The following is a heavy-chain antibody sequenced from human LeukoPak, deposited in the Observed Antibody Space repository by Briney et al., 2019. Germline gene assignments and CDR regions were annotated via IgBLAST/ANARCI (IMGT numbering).Heavy chain of an antibody. CDR3: ARDGGLLHLTSYFDY. CDR2: IYTSGST. CDR1: GGSISSSSYY. D-gene: IGHD1-26*01. Sequence: PSETLSLTCTVSGGSISSSSYYWSWIRQPAGKGLEWIGRIYTSGSTNYNPSLKSRVTMSVDTSKNQFSLKLSSVTAADTAVYYCARDGGLLHLTSYFDYWGQGTLVTVSS. V-gene: IGHV4-61*02. J-gene: IGHJ4*02.